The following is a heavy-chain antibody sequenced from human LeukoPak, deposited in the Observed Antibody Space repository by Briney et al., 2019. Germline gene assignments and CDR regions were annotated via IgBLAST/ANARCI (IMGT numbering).Heavy chain of an antibody. J-gene: IGHJ4*02. D-gene: IGHD5-18*01. Sequence: GGSLRLSCAASGFAVSSYYMSWVRQAPGQGLDWVSILYSGGSAFYSDSVKGRFSISRDNSRNTLFLQLNSLRVEDTAVYFCARVGRGYSFKVYYFDYWGQGTLVTVSS. CDR3: ARVGRGYSFKVYYFDY. CDR2: LYSGGSA. V-gene: IGHV3-66*01. CDR1: GFAVSSYY.